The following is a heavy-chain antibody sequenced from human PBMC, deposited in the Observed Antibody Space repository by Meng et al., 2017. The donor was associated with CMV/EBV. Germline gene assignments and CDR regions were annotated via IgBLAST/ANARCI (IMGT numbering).Heavy chain of an antibody. CDR3: ARICVTGRACYHLDY. CDR2: IKQDGSEK. D-gene: IGHD1-14*01. J-gene: IGHJ4*02. V-gene: IGHV3-7*01. CDR1: GFIFNNYW. Sequence: GESLKISCATSGFIFNNYWMSWVRQAPGKGLEWVANIKQDGSEKQYDDSVKGRFTISRDNAKNSLHLQVNSLRVEDTAVYYCARICVTGRACYHLDYWGQGTLVTVSS.